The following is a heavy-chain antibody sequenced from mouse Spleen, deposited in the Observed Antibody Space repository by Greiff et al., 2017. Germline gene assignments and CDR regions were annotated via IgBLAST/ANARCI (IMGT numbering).Heavy chain of an antibody. J-gene: IGHJ2*01. CDR1: GFTFSSYA. CDR3: ARQGNGYPYYFDY. CDR2: ISSGGGNT. V-gene: IGHV5-9*04. Sequence: EVKLMESGGGLVKLGGSLKLSCAASGFTFSSYAMSWVRQTPEKRLEWVATISSGGGNTYYPDSVKGRFTISRDNAKNTLYLQMSSLKSEDTAMYYCARQGNGYPYYFDYWGQGTTLTVSS. D-gene: IGHD2-2*01.